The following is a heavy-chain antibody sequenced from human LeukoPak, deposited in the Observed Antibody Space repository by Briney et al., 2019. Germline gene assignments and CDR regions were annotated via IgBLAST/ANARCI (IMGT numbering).Heavy chain of an antibody. Sequence: KSSETLSLTCTVSGGSISSYYWSWLRQPPGKGLEWIGDLYYSGSTNYNPSLKSRVTISVDTSKNQFSLKLSSVTAADTAVYYCARESGSYVGAYYFDYWGQGILVTVSS. CDR3: ARESGSYVGAYYFDY. CDR1: GGSISSYY. CDR2: LYYSGST. V-gene: IGHV4-59*01. D-gene: IGHD1-26*01. J-gene: IGHJ4*02.